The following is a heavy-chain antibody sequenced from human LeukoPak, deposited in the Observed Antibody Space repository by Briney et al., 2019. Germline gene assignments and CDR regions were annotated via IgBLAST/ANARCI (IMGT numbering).Heavy chain of an antibody. Sequence: GASVKVSCKASGYTFTDYYMHWVQQAPGKGLEWMGRVDPEDGETIYAEKFQGRVTITADTSTDTAYMELSSLRSEDTAVYYCATGLLTDDHASGSYPHYYYMDVWGKGTTVTVSS. CDR3: ATGLLTDDHASGSYPHYYYMDV. J-gene: IGHJ6*03. CDR1: GYTFTDYY. D-gene: IGHD1-26*01. CDR2: VDPEDGET. V-gene: IGHV1-69-2*01.